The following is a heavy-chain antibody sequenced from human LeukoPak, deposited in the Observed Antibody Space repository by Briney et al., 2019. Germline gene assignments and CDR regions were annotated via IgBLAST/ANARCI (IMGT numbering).Heavy chain of an antibody. V-gene: IGHV1-3*01. J-gene: IGHJ3*02. D-gene: IGHD2-2*02. CDR2: INAGNGNT. Sequence: ASVKVSCKASGYTFTTYAMHWVRQAPGQRLEWMGWINAGNGNTKYSQKFQGRVTITRDTSASTAYMELSSLRSEDTAVYYCVRSSISCYMCAFDIWGQGTMVTVSS. CDR3: VRSSISCYMCAFDI. CDR1: GYTFTTYA.